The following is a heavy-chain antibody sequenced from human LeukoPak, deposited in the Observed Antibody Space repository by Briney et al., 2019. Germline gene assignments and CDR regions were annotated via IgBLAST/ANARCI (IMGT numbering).Heavy chain of an antibody. V-gene: IGHV4-39*02. Sequence: SETLSLTCTVSGGSISSSSYYWGWIRQPPGKGLEWIGSIYYSGSTYYNSSLKSRVTISVDTSKNHFSLKLSAVTAADTAVYYCASSKSYDFWSGYSASAFDIWGKRTMVTASS. CDR3: ASSKSYDFWSGYSASAFDI. D-gene: IGHD3-3*01. J-gene: IGHJ3*02. CDR2: IYYSGST. CDR1: GGSISSSSYY.